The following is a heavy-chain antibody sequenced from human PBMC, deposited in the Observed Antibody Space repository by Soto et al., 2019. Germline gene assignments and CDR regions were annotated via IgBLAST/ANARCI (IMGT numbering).Heavy chain of an antibody. J-gene: IGHJ4*02. CDR2: VYYTGNT. CDR3: VSPRHDFGDYVFAY. V-gene: IGHV4-39*01. D-gene: IGHD4-17*01. Sequence: SETLSLTCTVSGGSVSSNTYYWGWIRQPPGKGLEWIGSVYYTGNTYSNPSLKSRVTMSVDTSNNEFSLRLNSVTAADTAVYYCVSPRHDFGDYVFAYWGQGILVTVSS. CDR1: GGSVSSNTYY.